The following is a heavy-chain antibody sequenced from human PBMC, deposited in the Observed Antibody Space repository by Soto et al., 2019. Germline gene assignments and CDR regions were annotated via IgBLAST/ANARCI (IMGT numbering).Heavy chain of an antibody. CDR2: INAGNGNT. J-gene: IGHJ6*02. CDR1: GYTFTSYA. D-gene: IGHD6-13*01. CDR3: AVVQRQLVGVYYYGMDV. V-gene: IGHV1-3*01. Sequence: SVKVSCKASGYTFTSYAMHWVRQAPGQRLEWMGWINAGNGNTKYSQKFQGRVTITRDTSASTAYMELSSLRSEDTAVYYCAVVQRQLVGVYYYGMDVWGQGTTGTVSS.